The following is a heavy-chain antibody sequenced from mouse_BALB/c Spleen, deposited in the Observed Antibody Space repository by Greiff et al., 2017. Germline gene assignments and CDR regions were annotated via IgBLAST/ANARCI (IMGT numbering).Heavy chain of an antibody. CDR3: ARCGNLLFSMDY. CDR2: ISSGSSTI. CDR1: GFTFSSFG. Sequence: EVMLVESGGGLVQPGGSRKLSCAASGFTFSSFGMHWVRQAPEKGLEWVAYISSGSSTIYYADTVKGRFTISRDNPKNTLFLQMTSLRSEDTAMYYCARCGNLLFSMDYWGQGTSVTVSS. D-gene: IGHD1-1*02. J-gene: IGHJ4*01. V-gene: IGHV5-17*02.